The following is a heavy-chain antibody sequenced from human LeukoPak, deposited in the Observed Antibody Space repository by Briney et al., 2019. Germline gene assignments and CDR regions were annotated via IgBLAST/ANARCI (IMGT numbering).Heavy chain of an antibody. CDR3: ARGRWKTGMDSPYYFDF. D-gene: IGHD2-2*03. CDR2: THTSGSA. Sequence: KTPETLSLTCTVSGASIGNYYWSWIRQPAGKGLEWIGRTHTSGSANYNPSLKSRVTMSVDTSKNQFSLKLTSVTAADTAVYYCARGRWKTGMDSPYYFDFWGQGTLVTVSS. CDR1: GASIGNYY. V-gene: IGHV4-4*07. J-gene: IGHJ4*02.